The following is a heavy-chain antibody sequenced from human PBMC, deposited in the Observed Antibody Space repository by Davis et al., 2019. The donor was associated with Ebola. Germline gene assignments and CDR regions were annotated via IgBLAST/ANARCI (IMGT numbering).Heavy chain of an antibody. CDR2: IIPIFGTA. Sequence: SVKVSCKASGGTFSSYAISWVRQAPGQGLEWMGGIIPIFGTANYAQKFQGRVTITADESTSTAYMELSSLRSEDTAVYYCARASPRWNVESSDWDWGQGTLVTVSS. V-gene: IGHV1-69*13. D-gene: IGHD1-1*01. CDR3: ARASPRWNVESSDWD. J-gene: IGHJ4*02. CDR1: GGTFSSYA.